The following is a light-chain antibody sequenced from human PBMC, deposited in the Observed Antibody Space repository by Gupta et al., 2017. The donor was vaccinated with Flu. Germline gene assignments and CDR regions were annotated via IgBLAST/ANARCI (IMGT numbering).Light chain of an antibody. CDR1: QGISNY. J-gene: IGKJ3*01. CDR2: AAS. Sequence: DIQMTQSPSSLSAVIGDRVTITCRASQGISNYLAWYQQKPGKAPKLLLYAASTVKLGVPSRFSGSESGTDFTLTISRRQPEDVANYYCQKDNSAPDTFGHGTKVDIK. V-gene: IGKV1-27*01. CDR3: QKDNSAPDT.